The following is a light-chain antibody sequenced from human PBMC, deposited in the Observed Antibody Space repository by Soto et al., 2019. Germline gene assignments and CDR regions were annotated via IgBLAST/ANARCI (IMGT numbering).Light chain of an antibody. CDR3: QQYYSYPLT. CDR2: AAS. J-gene: IGKJ4*01. V-gene: IGKV1-8*01. CDR1: QGISSY. Sequence: AIRMTQSPSSLSASTGDRVTITCRASQGISSYLAWYQQKPGKAPKLLIYAASTLQSGVPSRFSGSGSGTDFTLTISCLQSEDIATYYCQQYYSYPLTFGGGTKV.